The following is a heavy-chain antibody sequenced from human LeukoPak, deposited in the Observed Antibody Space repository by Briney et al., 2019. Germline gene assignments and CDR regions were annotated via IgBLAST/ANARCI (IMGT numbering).Heavy chain of an antibody. Sequence: GGTLRSSCAALGFTLADNGLSWGGQGPGKGLKGGSGTIWNDSKLRYADSVKGRFTISRDNAKNFLYLQMNSLRGQGPALFYCARGDGSGSYISLAGYFDYWGQGTLVTVAS. CDR2: TIWNDSKL. V-gene: IGHV3-20*04. CDR3: ARGDGSGSYISLAGYFDY. CDR1: GFTLADNG. D-gene: IGHD3-10*01. J-gene: IGHJ4*02.